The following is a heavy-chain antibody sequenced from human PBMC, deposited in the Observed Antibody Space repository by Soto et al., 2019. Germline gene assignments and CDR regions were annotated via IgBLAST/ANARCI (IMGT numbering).Heavy chain of an antibody. CDR2: IYYSGST. D-gene: IGHD3-9*01. CDR1: GGSISSYY. CDR3: ARHSRYFDRTYDY. Sequence: SETLSLTCTVSGGSISSYYWSWIRQPPGKGLEWIGYIYYSGSTNYNPSLKSRVTISVDTSKNQFSLKLSSVTAADTAVYYCARHSRYFDRTYDYWGQGTLVTVS. J-gene: IGHJ4*02. V-gene: IGHV4-59*08.